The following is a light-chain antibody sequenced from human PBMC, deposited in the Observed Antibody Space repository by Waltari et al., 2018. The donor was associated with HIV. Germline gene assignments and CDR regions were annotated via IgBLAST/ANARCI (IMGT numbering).Light chain of an antibody. CDR1: SGSIASNY. V-gene: IGLV6-57*01. Sequence: NFMLTQPHSVSESPGKTITISCTRTSGSIASNYVQWYQRRPGSPPATVIYEDNRRPSGVPGRFSGSIDSSSNSASLTISGLKTEDDADYYCQSYDRNSQVFGGGTKLTVL. CDR2: EDN. CDR3: QSYDRNSQV. J-gene: IGLJ3*02.